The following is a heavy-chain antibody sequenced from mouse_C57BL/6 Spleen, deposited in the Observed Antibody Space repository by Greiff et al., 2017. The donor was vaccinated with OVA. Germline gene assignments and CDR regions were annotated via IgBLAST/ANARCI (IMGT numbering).Heavy chain of an antibody. CDR1: GYTFTDYY. J-gene: IGHJ2*01. Sequence: EVQLQQSGPELVKPGASVKISCKASGYTFTDYYMNWVKQSHGKSLEWIGDINPNNGGTSYNQKFKGKATLTVDKSSSTAYMELRSLTSEDSAVYYCARGIYYYGSSYVKNYFDYWGQGTTLTVSS. V-gene: IGHV1-26*01. CDR2: INPNNGGT. CDR3: ARGIYYYGSSYVKNYFDY. D-gene: IGHD1-1*01.